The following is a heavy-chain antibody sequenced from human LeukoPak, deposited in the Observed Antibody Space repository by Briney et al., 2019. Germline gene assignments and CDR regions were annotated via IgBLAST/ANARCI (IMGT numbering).Heavy chain of an antibody. CDR1: GYTFTGYY. D-gene: IGHD1-26*01. V-gene: IGHV1-18*04. CDR3: ARVSEVGATEGWFDP. J-gene: IGHJ5*02. Sequence: ASVKVSCKASGYTFTGYYMHWVRQAPGQGLEWMGWISAYNGNTNYAQKLQGRVTMTTDTSTSTAYMELRSLRSDDTAVYYCARVSEVGATEGWFDPWGQGTLVTVSS. CDR2: ISAYNGNT.